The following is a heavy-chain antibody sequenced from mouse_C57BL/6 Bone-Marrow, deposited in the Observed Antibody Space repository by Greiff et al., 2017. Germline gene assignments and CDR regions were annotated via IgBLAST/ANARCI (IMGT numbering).Heavy chain of an antibody. Sequence: VQLQQPGAELVKPGASVKLSCKASGYTFTSYWMHWVKQRPGQGLEWIGMIHPNSGSTNYNEKFKSKATLTADKSSSTAYMQLISLTSEDSAVYYCARIPIYYGNDYWYFDVWGTGTTVTVSS. D-gene: IGHD2-1*01. CDR3: ARIPIYYGNDYWYFDV. CDR2: IHPNSGST. J-gene: IGHJ1*03. CDR1: GYTFTSYW. V-gene: IGHV1-64*01.